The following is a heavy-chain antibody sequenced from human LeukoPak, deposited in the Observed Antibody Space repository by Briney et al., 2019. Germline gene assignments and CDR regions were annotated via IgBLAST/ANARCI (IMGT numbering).Heavy chain of an antibody. D-gene: IGHD3-22*01. J-gene: IGHJ4*02. Sequence: ASVKLSCKASGYTFTNYGISWVRQAPGQGLEWMGWISAYDGNTNYAQKFQGIVTMTTDTSTSTAYMELRSLRSDDTAVYYCARGLGYYDSSGSDYWGQGTLVAVSS. CDR1: GYTFTNYG. V-gene: IGHV1-18*01. CDR3: ARGLGYYDSSGSDY. CDR2: ISAYDGNT.